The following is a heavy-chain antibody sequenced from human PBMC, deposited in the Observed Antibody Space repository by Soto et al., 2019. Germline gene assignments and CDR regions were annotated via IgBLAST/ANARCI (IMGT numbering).Heavy chain of an antibody. D-gene: IGHD6-13*01. V-gene: IGHV1-3*01. CDR1: GYTFTSYA. J-gene: IGHJ3*02. Sequence: QVQLVQSGAEVKKPGASVKVSCKASGYTFTSYAMHWVRQAPGQRLEWMGSINAGNGNTKYSQKFQGRVTITRDTSASTAYMELSSLRSEDTAVYYCARQILVSSSWDHDAFDIWGQGTMVIVSS. CDR2: INAGNGNT. CDR3: ARQILVSSSWDHDAFDI.